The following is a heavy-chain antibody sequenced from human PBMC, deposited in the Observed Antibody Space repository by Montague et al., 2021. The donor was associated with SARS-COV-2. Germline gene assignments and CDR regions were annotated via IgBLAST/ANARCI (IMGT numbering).Heavy chain of an antibody. CDR1: GGSISSGGYY. V-gene: IGHV4-31*03. Sequence: TLSLTCIVSGGSISSGGYYWSWIRQHPGKGLEWIGYIYYSGSTYYNPSLKSRLSISLDTSKNHFSLRLSSVTAADTAAYYCARSESPSYSSSPFDYWGQGTLVT. J-gene: IGHJ4*02. CDR3: ARSESPSYSSSPFDY. D-gene: IGHD6-13*01. CDR2: IYYSGST.